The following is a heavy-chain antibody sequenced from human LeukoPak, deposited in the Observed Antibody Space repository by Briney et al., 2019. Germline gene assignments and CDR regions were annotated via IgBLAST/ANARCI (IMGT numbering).Heavy chain of an antibody. V-gene: IGHV1-2*02. CDR3: ARYYYDSSGPGVYYFDY. CDR1: GYTFSGYY. Sequence: GASVKVSCKTSGYTFSGYYMHWVRQAPGQGLEWMGWINPNSGDTNYAQKFQGRVTMTRDTSISTAYMEPSRLRSDDTAVYYCARYYYDSSGPGVYYFDYWGQGTLVTVSS. CDR2: INPNSGDT. D-gene: IGHD3-22*01. J-gene: IGHJ4*02.